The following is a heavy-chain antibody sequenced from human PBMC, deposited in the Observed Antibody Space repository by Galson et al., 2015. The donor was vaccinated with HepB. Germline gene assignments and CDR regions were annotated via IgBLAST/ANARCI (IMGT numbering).Heavy chain of an antibody. Sequence: CAISGDSVSSNNAVWNWIRQSPSRGLEWLGRTFYRSKWYNDYAVSVKSRITINPDTSKNQFSLHLNAVTPDDTAVYYCARVWYSSGSNHAFDYWGQGTLVTVSS. CDR2: TFYRSKWYN. D-gene: IGHD6-19*01. CDR1: GDSVSSNNAV. J-gene: IGHJ4*02. V-gene: IGHV6-1*01. CDR3: ARVWYSSGSNHAFDY.